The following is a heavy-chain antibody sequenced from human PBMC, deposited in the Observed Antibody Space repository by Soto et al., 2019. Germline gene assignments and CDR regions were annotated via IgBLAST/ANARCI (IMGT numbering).Heavy chain of an antibody. CDR1: GGSISSYY. CDR3: ARTLLPTYYDILTSRLYYYYGMDV. V-gene: IGHV4-59*01. CDR2: IYYSGST. Sequence: SETLSLTCTVSGGSISSYYWSWIRQPPGKGLEWIGYIYYSGSTNYNPSLKSRVTISVDTSKNQFSLKLSSVTAADTAVYYCARTLLPTYYDILTSRLYYYYGMDVWGQGTTVTVSS. D-gene: IGHD3-9*01. J-gene: IGHJ6*02.